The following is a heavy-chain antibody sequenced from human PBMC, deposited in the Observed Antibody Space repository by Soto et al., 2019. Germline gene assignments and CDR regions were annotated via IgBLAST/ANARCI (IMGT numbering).Heavy chain of an antibody. CDR1: GFTFRNYW. CDR2: INKDGDKK. D-gene: IGHD3-3*01. J-gene: IGHJ4*02. Sequence: GGSLRLSCAASGFTFRNYWMHWVRQAPGKGLVWVANINKDGDKKYYVDSVKGRFTISRDNAKNTLYLQMNSLRAEDTAVYYCARDAPGVEEWLFYYFDYWGQGTLVTVSS. CDR3: ARDAPGVEEWLFYYFDY. V-gene: IGHV3-7*01.